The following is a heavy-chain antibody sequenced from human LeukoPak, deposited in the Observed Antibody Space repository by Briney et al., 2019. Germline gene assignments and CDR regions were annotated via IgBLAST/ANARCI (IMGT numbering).Heavy chain of an antibody. V-gene: IGHV4-34*01. Sequence: SETLSLTCAVYGGSFSGYYWSWIRQPPGRGLEWIGYIYHSGSTYYNPSLKSRVTISVDTSKNQFSLKLSSVTAADTAVYYCASEITIGALPLDYWGQGTLVTVSS. CDR3: ASEITIGALPLDY. J-gene: IGHJ4*02. CDR2: IYHSGST. D-gene: IGHD3-16*01. CDR1: GGSFSGYY.